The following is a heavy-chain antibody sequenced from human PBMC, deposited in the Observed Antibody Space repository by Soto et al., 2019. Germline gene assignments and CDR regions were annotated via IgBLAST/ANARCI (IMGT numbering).Heavy chain of an antibody. D-gene: IGHD3-10*02. Sequence: PGGSLRLSSAASGFTFSGSAIHWVRQASGKGLEWLGLIRSKANNYATAYGASVKGRFTISRDDSKNTAYLQMNSLKTEDTAIYYCSRQMFSPDNHWGQGTLVTVSS. J-gene: IGHJ5*02. CDR1: GFTFSGSA. V-gene: IGHV3-73*01. CDR3: SRQMFSPDNH. CDR2: IRSKANNYAT.